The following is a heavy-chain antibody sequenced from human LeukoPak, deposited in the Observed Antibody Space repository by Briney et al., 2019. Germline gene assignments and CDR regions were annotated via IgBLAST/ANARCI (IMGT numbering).Heavy chain of an antibody. D-gene: IGHD3-10*01. CDR2: IIPIFGTA. CDR3: ARGSWFGEFPFDY. V-gene: IGHV1-69*13. Sequence: SVRVSCKASGGTFSSYAISWVRQAPGQGLEWMGGIIPIFGTANYAQKFQGRVTITADESTSTAYMELSSLRSEDTAVYYCARGSWFGEFPFDYWGQGTLVTVSS. J-gene: IGHJ4*02. CDR1: GGTFSSYA.